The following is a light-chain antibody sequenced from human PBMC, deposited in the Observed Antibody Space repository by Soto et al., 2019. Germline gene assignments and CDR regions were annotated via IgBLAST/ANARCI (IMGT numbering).Light chain of an antibody. CDR1: QDIKNE. V-gene: IGKV1-6*01. J-gene: IGKJ1*01. CDR3: LQDYNYPWT. Sequence: AIQMTQSPSSLSAFVGDRVTITCRASQDIKNELGWYQQKPGKAPKLLIYAASSLQSGVPSRFIGSGSGTDFTLTISSLQPEDFASYYCLQDYNYPWTFGQGTKVEIK. CDR2: AAS.